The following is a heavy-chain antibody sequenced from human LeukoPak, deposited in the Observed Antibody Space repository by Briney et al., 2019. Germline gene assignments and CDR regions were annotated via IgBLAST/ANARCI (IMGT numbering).Heavy chain of an antibody. CDR1: GFTFSNFA. CDR3: ARGGYCSGGSCYYFDY. V-gene: IGHV3-30*04. J-gene: IGHJ4*02. Sequence: GGSLRLSCAASGFTFSNFAMHWVRQAPGKGLEWVASISYDGNTKNYADSVKGRFTISRDNAKNSLYLQMNSLRAEDTAVYYCARGGYCSGGSCYYFDYWGQGTLVTVSS. D-gene: IGHD2-15*01. CDR2: ISYDGNTK.